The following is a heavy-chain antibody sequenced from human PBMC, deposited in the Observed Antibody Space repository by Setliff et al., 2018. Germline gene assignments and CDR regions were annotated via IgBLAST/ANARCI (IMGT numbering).Heavy chain of an antibody. CDR3: ARAPLESGYNYGQGHYFDY. Sequence: ASVKVSCKASGYTFTGYYMHWVRQAPGQGLEWMGRINPNSGGTKYAQKFQGRVTLTRDTSTSTVYMELSSLRSEDTAVYYCARAPLESGYNYGQGHYFDYWGQGTLVTVSS. CDR2: INPNSGGT. CDR1: GYTFTGYY. J-gene: IGHJ4*02. D-gene: IGHD5-18*01. V-gene: IGHV1-2*06.